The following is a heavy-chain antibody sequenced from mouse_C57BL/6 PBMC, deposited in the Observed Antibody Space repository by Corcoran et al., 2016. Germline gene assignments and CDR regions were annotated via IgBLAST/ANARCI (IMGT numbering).Heavy chain of an antibody. V-gene: IGHV3-6*01. CDR1: GYSITSGYY. CDR2: ISYDGSN. CDR3: ARVLITTGLFDY. Sequence: DVQLQESGPGLVKPSQSLSLTCSVTGYSITSGYYWNWIRQFPGNKLEWMGYISYDGSNNYNPSLKNRISITRDTSKNQFFLKLNSVTTEDTATYYCARVLITTGLFDYWGQGTTLTVSS. J-gene: IGHJ2*01. D-gene: IGHD1-1*01.